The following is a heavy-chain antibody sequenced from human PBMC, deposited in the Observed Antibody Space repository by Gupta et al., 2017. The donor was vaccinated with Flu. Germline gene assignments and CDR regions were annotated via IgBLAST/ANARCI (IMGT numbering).Heavy chain of an antibody. J-gene: IGHJ5*02. D-gene: IGHD6-6*01. CDR3: ARGSTSSSNWFDP. CDR2: TNHGGRT. Sequence: QVRLHQWGAGLLKFSETTSLPCVVDGGSFSGYYWHWISQHPGKGLEWIGETNHGGRTNYNPSLGSRITVSVDTAKNQFSLRLRSVTAADTAVYYCARGSTSSSNWFDPWGQETLVTVSS. CDR1: GGSFSGYY. V-gene: IGHV4-34*01.